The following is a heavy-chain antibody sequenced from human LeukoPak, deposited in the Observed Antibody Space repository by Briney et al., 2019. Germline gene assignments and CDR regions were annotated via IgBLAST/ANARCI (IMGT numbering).Heavy chain of an antibody. D-gene: IGHD3-10*01. V-gene: IGHV3-21*01. J-gene: IGHJ1*01. Sequence: GGSLRLSCAASGFTFSSYSMNWVRQAPGKGLEWVSSISSSSSYIYYADSVKGRFTISRDNAKNSLYLQMNSLRAEDTAVYYCARGTMVRGVTYLEYFQHWGQGTLVTVSS. CDR2: ISSSSSYI. CDR3: ARGTMVRGVTYLEYFQH. CDR1: GFTFSSYS.